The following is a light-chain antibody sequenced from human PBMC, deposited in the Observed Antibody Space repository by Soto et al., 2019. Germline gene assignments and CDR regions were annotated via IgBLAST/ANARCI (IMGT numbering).Light chain of an antibody. CDR3: QSSDSGII. CDR1: SGSIASNY. V-gene: IGLV6-57*04. CDR2: END. Sequence: NFMLTQPHSVSESPGKTVTLSCTRSSGSIASNYVQWYQQRPGSAPTTMICENDQRPPGVPDRFSGSIDSSSNSASLTISGLKNEDEADYYCQSSDSGIIFGGGTQLTVL. J-gene: IGLJ2*01.